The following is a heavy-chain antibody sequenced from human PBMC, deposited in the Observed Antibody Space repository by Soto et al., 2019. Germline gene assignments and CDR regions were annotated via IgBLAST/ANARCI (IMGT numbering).Heavy chain of an antibody. J-gene: IGHJ3*02. CDR3: ARPIVRWLVPGGAFDI. Sequence: GASVKVSCKASGGTFSSYAISWVRRAPGQGLEWMGGIIPIFGTANYAQKFQGRVTITADESTSTAYMELSSLRSEDTAVYYCARPIVRWLVPGGAFDIWGQGTMVT. D-gene: IGHD6-19*01. V-gene: IGHV1-69*13. CDR2: IIPIFGTA. CDR1: GGTFSSYA.